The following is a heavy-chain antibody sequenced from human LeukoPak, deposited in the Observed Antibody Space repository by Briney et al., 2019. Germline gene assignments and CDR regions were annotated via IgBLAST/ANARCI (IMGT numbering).Heavy chain of an antibody. D-gene: IGHD2-2*02. V-gene: IGHV4-4*07. Sequence: SEALSLTCTVSGGSISSYYWSWIRQPAGKGLEWIGRIYTSGSTNYNPSLKSRVTMSVDTPKNQFSLKLSSVTAADTAVYYYARDLIVVVPAAIGNWFDPWGQGTLVTVSS. CDR3: ARDLIVVVPAAIGNWFDP. CDR2: IYTSGST. CDR1: GGSISSYY. J-gene: IGHJ5*02.